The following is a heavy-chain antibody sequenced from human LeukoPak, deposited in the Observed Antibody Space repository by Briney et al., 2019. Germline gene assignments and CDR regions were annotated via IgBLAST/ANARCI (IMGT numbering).Heavy chain of an antibody. J-gene: IGHJ4*02. CDR3: ARQVAVAGPPFDY. CDR1: GYSFTSYW. V-gene: IGHV5-51*01. D-gene: IGHD6-19*01. Sequence: GEPLKISCKGSGYSFTSYWIGWVRQMPGKGLEWMGTIYPGDSDTRYSPSFQGQVTISADKSISTAYLQWSSLKASDTAMYYCARQVAVAGPPFDYWGQGTLVTVSS. CDR2: IYPGDSDT.